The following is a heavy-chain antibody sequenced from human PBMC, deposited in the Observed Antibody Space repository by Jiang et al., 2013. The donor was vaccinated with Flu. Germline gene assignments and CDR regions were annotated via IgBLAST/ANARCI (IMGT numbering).Heavy chain of an antibody. CDR3: ARGGSGGGGLQWLGFFDC. D-gene: IGHD6-19*01. CDR2: VYSGGNT. V-gene: IGHV3-53*04. J-gene: IGHJ4*02. CDR1: GFNINNNY. Sequence: QLLESGGGSVQPGGSLRPSCAASGFNINNNYMTWVRQAPGKGLEWVSVVYSGGNTFYADSVKGRFTISRHNSKNMLYLQMNSLRPEDTAVYYCARGGSGGGGLQWLGFFDCWGQGALVTVSS.